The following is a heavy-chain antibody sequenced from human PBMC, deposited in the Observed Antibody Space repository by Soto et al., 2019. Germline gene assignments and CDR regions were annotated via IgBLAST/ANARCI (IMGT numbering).Heavy chain of an antibody. CDR2: IYYSGST. V-gene: IGHV4-59*01. Sequence: ETLSLTCTVSGGSISSYYWSWIRQPPGKGLEWIGYIYYSGSTNYNPSLKSRVTISVDTSKNQFSLKLSSVTAADTAVYYCARTAGTTFISYYYYSGMDVWGQGTTVTVSS. CDR3: ARTAGTTFISYYYYSGMDV. J-gene: IGHJ6*02. CDR1: GGSISSYY. D-gene: IGHD1-7*01.